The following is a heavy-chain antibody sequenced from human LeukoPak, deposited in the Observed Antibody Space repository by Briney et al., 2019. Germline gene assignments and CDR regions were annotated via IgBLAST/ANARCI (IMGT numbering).Heavy chain of an antibody. CDR1: GGSFSSSSYY. V-gene: IGHV4-39*01. Sequence: SETLSLTCTVSGGSFSSSSYYWGWIRQPPGKGLEWIGSIYYSGSTYYNPSLKSRVTISVDTSKNQFSLKLSSVTTADTAVYYCARAEYYFDYWGQGTLVTVSS. CDR2: IYYSGST. J-gene: IGHJ4*02. CDR3: ARAEYYFDY.